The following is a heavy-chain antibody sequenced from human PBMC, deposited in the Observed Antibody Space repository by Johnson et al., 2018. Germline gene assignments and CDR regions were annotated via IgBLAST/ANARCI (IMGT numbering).Heavy chain of an antibody. Sequence: QVQLVQSGGALVKPGGSLRLSCAASGFTFSHSSMSWIRQTPGKGLDWVAYISDTGSAIYYTDSVKGRFTNSRDTASNSLYLQMNSLRAEDSGIYYSATDSGWMYFTHWGQGTLVTVSS. V-gene: IGHV3-11*01. CDR1: GFTFSHSS. CDR2: ISDTGSAI. D-gene: IGHD6-19*01. CDR3: ATDSGWMYFTH. J-gene: IGHJ4*02.